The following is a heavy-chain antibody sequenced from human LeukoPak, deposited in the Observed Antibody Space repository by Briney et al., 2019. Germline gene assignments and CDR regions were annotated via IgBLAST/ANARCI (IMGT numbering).Heavy chain of an antibody. V-gene: IGHV3-21*01. CDR2: ISRISSYI. CDR3: ARGDYSSSWPALFDY. Sequence: GGSLRLSCAASGFSFSSYNMNWVRQTPGTGLEWASSISRISSYINYADSVKGRFTISRDNAKNSLYLQMNSLRAEDTAVYYCARGDYSSSWPALFDYWGQGTLVTVS. J-gene: IGHJ4*02. CDR1: GFSFSSYN. D-gene: IGHD6-13*01.